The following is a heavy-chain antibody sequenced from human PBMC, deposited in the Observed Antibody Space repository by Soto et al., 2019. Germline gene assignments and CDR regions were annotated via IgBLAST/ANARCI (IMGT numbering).Heavy chain of an antibody. D-gene: IGHD2-8*01. J-gene: IGHJ6*02. CDR3: ARDPYHVLMVNAPNLYGMDV. CDR2: ISTYNGNT. Sequence: GESLKISCKGSGYTFTTYDISWERQAPGQGLEWMGRISTYNGNTNYPQSLQGRLTMTTDTSTTTAYMELRSLRSDDTAVYYCARDPYHVLMVNAPNLYGMDVWGQGTTVTVSS. CDR1: GYTFTTYD. V-gene: IGHV1-18*01.